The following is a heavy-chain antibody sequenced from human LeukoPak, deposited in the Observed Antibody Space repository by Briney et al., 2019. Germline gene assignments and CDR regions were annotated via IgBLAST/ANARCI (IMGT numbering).Heavy chain of an antibody. J-gene: IGHJ4*02. CDR2: IYYSGST. Sequence: SETLSLTCTVSGGSISSSSYYWGWIRQPPGKGLEWIGSIYYSGSTYYNPSLKSRVTISVDTSKNQFSLKLSSVTAADTAVYYCASSDYYDSSGYYDYWGQGTLVTVSS. CDR3: ASSDYYDSSGYYDY. D-gene: IGHD3-22*01. CDR1: GGSISSSSYY. V-gene: IGHV4-39*01.